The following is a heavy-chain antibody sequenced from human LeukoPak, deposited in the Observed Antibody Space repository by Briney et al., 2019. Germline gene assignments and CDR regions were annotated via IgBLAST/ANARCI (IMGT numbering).Heavy chain of an antibody. J-gene: IGHJ5*02. CDR3: ARAGYCSSTSCHFKASWFDP. CDR1: GDSISSYY. Sequence: PSETLSLTCTVSGDSISSYYWSWIRQPPGKGLEWIGYIYYSGSTNYNPSLKSRVTISVDTSKNQFSLKLSSVTAADTAVYYCARAGYCSSTSCHFKASWFDPWGQGTLVTVSS. V-gene: IGHV4-59*08. D-gene: IGHD2-2*01. CDR2: IYYSGST.